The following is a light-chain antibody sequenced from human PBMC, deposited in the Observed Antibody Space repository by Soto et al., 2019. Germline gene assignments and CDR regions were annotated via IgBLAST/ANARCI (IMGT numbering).Light chain of an antibody. CDR1: SSDIGDYDY. V-gene: IGLV2-14*01. J-gene: IGLJ2*01. CDR3: CSYTDIALDVV. CDR2: DVT. Sequence: QSVLTQPASVSGAPGQSITISFTGTSSDIGDYDYVSWYQHLPGKAPKLLIFDVTPRPSGVSDRFSGSKSGNTASLTISGVRPEDEADYYCCSYTDIALDVVFGGGTKLTVL.